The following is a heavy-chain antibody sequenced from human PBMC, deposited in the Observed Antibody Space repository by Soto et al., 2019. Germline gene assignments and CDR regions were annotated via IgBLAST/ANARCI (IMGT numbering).Heavy chain of an antibody. D-gene: IGHD3-10*01. CDR3: ARSGGSGSYFGSWFDP. CDR2: IIPIFGTA. CDR1: VGTFSSYA. Sequence: QVQLVQSGAEVKKPGSSVKVSCKASVGTFSSYAISWVRQARGQGLEGMGGIIPIFGTANYAQKFQGRVTITADESTSTAYMEVRSLRSEDTAVYYCARSGGSGSYFGSWFDPWGQGTLVTVSS. J-gene: IGHJ5*02. V-gene: IGHV1-69*01.